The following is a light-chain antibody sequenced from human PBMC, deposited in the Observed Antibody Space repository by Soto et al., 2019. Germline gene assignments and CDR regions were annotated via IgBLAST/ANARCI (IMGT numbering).Light chain of an antibody. V-gene: IGLV3-21*04. CDR2: YDS. Sequence: SYELTQPPSVSXAPGKTARITCGGNNIGSKSVHWYQQKPGQAPVLVIYYDSDRPSGIPERFSGSNSGNTATLTISRVEAGDEADYYCQVWDSSSEVFGGGTKLTVL. J-gene: IGLJ3*02. CDR3: QVWDSSSEV. CDR1: NIGSKS.